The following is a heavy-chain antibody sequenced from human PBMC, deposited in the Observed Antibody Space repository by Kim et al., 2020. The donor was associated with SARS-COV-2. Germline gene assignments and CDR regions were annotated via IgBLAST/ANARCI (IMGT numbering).Heavy chain of an antibody. V-gene: IGHV3-11*06. CDR3: ARGYGTGDY. CDR2: SCK. Sequence: SCKTSAESGKGRFTISRDNAKNSLYLQMNNLRAEDTAVYYCARGYGTGDYWGQGTLVTVSS. D-gene: IGHD1-26*01. J-gene: IGHJ4*02.